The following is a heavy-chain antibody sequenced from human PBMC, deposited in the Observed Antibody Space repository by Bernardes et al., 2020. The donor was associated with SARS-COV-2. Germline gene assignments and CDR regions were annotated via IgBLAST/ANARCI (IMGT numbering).Heavy chain of an antibody. CDR3: ARDGDSEVVGVTARTRGLPRFVDV. J-gene: IGHJ6*02. D-gene: IGHD2-15*01. CDR2: IFTPCST. CDR1: GFTVSTNY. V-gene: IGHV3-66*01. Sequence: GGSLSLSFSAPGFTVSTNYMSWVRQAPGKGPGWVSVIFTPCSTYYADSGKGKFTISRDNSKNTLYLQMNSLRAEDTAVYYCARDGDSEVVGVTARTRGLPRFVDVWGQGTTVTVSS.